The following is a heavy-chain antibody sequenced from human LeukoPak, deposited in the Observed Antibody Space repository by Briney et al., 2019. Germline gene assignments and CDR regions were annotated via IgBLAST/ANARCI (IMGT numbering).Heavy chain of an antibody. CDR2: IYTSGST. Sequence: SETLSLTCTVSGGSISSYSWSWIRQPAGKGLEWVGRIYTSGSTNYNPSLKSRVTMSVDTSKNQFSLKLSSGTAADTAVYYCARGDYDFWSGYVYYYYMDVWGKGTTVTVSS. CDR1: GGSISSYS. D-gene: IGHD3-3*01. V-gene: IGHV4-4*07. CDR3: ARGDYDFWSGYVYYYYMDV. J-gene: IGHJ6*03.